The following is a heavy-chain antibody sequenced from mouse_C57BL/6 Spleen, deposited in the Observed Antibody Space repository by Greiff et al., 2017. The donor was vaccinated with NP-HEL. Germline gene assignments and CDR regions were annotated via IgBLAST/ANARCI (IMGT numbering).Heavy chain of an antibody. Sequence: EVQRVESGGGLVQPGGPLSLSCAASGFTFTDYYMSWVRQPPGKALEWLGFIRNKANGYTTEYSASVKGRFTISRDNSQSILYLQMNALRAEDSATYYCARYLLRRYFDYWGQGTTLTVSS. V-gene: IGHV7-3*01. CDR1: GFTFTDYY. CDR2: IRNKANGYTT. CDR3: ARYLLRRYFDY. D-gene: IGHD1-1*01. J-gene: IGHJ2*01.